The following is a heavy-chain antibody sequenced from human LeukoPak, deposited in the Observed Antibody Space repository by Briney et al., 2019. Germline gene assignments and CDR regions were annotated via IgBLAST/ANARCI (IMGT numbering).Heavy chain of an antibody. CDR1: GFTFSRYR. D-gene: IGHD4-23*01. J-gene: IGHJ4*02. CDR3: ATSADSPGNS. CDR2: LKQDGSAK. V-gene: IGHV3-7*01. Sequence: GGSLRLSCVASGFTFSRYRMSWVRQAPGKGLEWVANLKQDGSAKYYVDSVKGRFTISRDNAKNSLYLQMTNVRAEDTAVYYCATSADSPGNSWGQGTLITVSS.